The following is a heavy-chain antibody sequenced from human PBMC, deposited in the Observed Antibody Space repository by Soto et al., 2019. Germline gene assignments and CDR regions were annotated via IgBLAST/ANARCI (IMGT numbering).Heavy chain of an antibody. CDR1: GFTFSSYA. CDR3: AENYYFDS. Sequence: EVRLLESGGGLLQPGGSLRLSCAASGFTFSSYAMSWVRQAPGKGLEWVSRIHGSGSTYYADSVKGRFTISRDSSKNTLHLQMNSLRVDDTAVYYCAENYYFDSWGQGTLVTVSS. V-gene: IGHV3-23*01. J-gene: IGHJ4*02. CDR2: IHGSGST.